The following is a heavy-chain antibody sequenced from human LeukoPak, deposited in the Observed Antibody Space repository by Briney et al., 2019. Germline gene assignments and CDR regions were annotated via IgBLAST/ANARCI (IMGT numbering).Heavy chain of an antibody. CDR2: ISSSSSYI. D-gene: IGHD3-3*01. CDR3: ARGPYYDFWSGYPDYYFDY. CDR1: GFTFSSYS. J-gene: IGHJ4*02. V-gene: IGHV3-21*01. Sequence: GGSLRLSCAASGFTFSSYSMNWVRQAPGKGLEWVSSISSSSSYIYYADSVKGRFTISRDNAKNSLYLQMNSLRAEDTAVYYCARGPYYDFWSGYPDYYFDYWGQGTLVTVSS.